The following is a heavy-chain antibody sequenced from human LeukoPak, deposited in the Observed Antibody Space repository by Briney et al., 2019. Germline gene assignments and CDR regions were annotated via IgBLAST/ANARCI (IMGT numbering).Heavy chain of an antibody. V-gene: IGHV3-23*01. J-gene: IGHJ4*02. CDR2: ISGSGGST. Sequence: GGSLRLSCAASGFTFSSYAMSWVRQAPGKGLEWVSAISGSGGSTHYADSVKGRFTISRDNSKNTLYLQMNSLRAEDTAIYYCAKDRLLRGVVEGYFDYWGQGTLVTVSS. CDR1: GFTFSSYA. D-gene: IGHD3-10*01. CDR3: AKDRLLRGVVEGYFDY.